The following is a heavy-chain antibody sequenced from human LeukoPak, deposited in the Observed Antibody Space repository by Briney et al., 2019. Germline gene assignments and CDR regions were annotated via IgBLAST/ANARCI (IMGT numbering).Heavy chain of an antibody. V-gene: IGHV4-4*07. J-gene: IGHJ4*02. CDR3: ARGSSGWYPVDY. CDR1: GGSISSYY. D-gene: IGHD6-19*01. CDR2: ISTSGST. Sequence: SETLSLTCTVSGGSISSYYCSWIRQPAGKGPEWIGRISTSGSTNYNPSLKSRVTMSVDTSKNQFSLQLNSVTPEDTAVYYCARGSSGWYPVDYWGQGTLVTVSS.